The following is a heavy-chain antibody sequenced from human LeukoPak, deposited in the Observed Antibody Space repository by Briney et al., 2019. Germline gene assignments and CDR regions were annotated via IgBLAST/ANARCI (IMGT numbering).Heavy chain of an antibody. CDR1: GFTFSRYS. CDR2: IGTTGSYI. D-gene: IGHD1-26*01. CDR3: ARSGIVADMRVNCFDP. V-gene: IGHV3-21*01. Sequence: GGSLRLSCAASGFTFSRYSIHWVRQAPGKGLKWVSSIGTTGSYIYYADSVKGRFTISRDNAKNSLYLQMNSLSAEDAAFYYCARSGIVADMRVNCFDPWGQGTVVTVCS. J-gene: IGHJ5*02.